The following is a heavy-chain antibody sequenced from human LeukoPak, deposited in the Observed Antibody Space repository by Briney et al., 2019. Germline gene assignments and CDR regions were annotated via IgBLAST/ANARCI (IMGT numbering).Heavy chain of an antibody. CDR1: GFTFDDYA. Sequence: GGSLRLSCAASGFTFDDYAMHWVRQAPGKGLEWVSGISWNSGSIGYADSVKGRFTISRDNAKNSLYPHMNSLRAEDTALYYCAKSTQSSDFYYGLDVWGQGTTVTVSS. V-gene: IGHV3-9*01. D-gene: IGHD6-19*01. J-gene: IGHJ6*02. CDR2: ISWNSGSI. CDR3: AKSTQSSDFYYGLDV.